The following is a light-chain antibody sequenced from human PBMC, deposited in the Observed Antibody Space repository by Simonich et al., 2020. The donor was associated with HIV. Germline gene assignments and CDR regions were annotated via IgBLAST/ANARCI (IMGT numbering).Light chain of an antibody. J-gene: IGKJ4*01. CDR1: LSVDSSF. CDR2: DAS. Sequence: EIVLTQSPGTLSLSPGERATLSCRFSLSVDSSFLAWYQQKPGLAPRLLMSDASSRATGIPDRFSGSGSGTDFTLTISRLEPEDFAVYYCQQYGRSPLTFGGGTKVEI. V-gene: IGKV3D-20*01. CDR3: QQYGRSPLT.